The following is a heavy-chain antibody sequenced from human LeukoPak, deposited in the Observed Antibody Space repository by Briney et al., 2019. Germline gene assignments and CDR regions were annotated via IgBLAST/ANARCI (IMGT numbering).Heavy chain of an antibody. CDR3: AKDPNWRNHFDY. J-gene: IGHJ4*02. CDR1: GFTFNNCA. Sequence: PGGSLRLSCAASGFTFNNCAMSWVRQAPGKGLEWVSLITGSGDNTYYADSVKGRFTISRDNSKNTLFLQMSGLRAEDTAIYFCAKDPNWRNHFDYWGRGTLVTVSS. D-gene: IGHD1-20*01. CDR2: ITGSGDNT. V-gene: IGHV3-23*01.